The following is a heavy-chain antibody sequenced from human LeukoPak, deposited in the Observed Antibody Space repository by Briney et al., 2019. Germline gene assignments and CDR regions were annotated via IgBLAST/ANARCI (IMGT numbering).Heavy chain of an antibody. J-gene: IGHJ5*02. Sequence: SEALSLTCTVSGASISSYYWRWIRQPPGKGLEWIGYIYYSGSTNYNPSLKSRVTISVDTSKNQFSLRLSSVTAADTAVYYCARHRYYYDSSGYYYQPWGQGTLVTVSS. V-gene: IGHV4-59*01. CDR1: GASISSYY. CDR3: ARHRYYYDSSGYYYQP. D-gene: IGHD3-22*01. CDR2: IYYSGST.